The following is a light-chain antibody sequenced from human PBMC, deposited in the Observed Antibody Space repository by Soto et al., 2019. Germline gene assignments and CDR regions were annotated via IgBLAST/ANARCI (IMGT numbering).Light chain of an antibody. Sequence: EIVMTQSPATLSVSQGERVTLSCRASQSVNSDLAWYQQKPGQAPRVLIYGASTRATGIPARFSGSGSGTEFTLTISSLQSEDFAVYYCQQYNSWLRTFGQGTKVDIK. V-gene: IGKV3-15*01. J-gene: IGKJ2*01. CDR3: QQYNSWLRT. CDR1: QSVNSD. CDR2: GAS.